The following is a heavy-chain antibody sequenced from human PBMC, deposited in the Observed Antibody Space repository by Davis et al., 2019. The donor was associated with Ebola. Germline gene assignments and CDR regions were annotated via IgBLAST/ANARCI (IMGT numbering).Heavy chain of an antibody. CDR3: ARAGGSRLAPAHFDY. J-gene: IGHJ4*02. Sequence: GSLRLSCQGSGYTFTSYWINWVRQMPGKGLEWMGRIDPSDSYTIYSPSFQGHVTISADKSINTAYLQWSTLKAPDTAIYYCARAGGSRLAPAHFDYWGQGTLVTVSS. CDR2: IDPSDSYT. CDR1: GYTFTSYW. D-gene: IGHD1-26*01. V-gene: IGHV5-10-1*01.